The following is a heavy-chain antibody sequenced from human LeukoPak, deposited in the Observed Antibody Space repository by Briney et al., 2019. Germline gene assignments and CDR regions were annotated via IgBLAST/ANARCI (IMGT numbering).Heavy chain of an antibody. V-gene: IGHV3-74*01. Sequence: GGSLRLSCAASGFTFSNYWMHWVRQAPGKGLVWVSYINSAGTNTNYADSVKGRFTISRDTAKNTLYLQMNSLRAEDTAVYYCRIAAAGRDYWGQETLVTISS. CDR1: GFTFSNYW. J-gene: IGHJ4*02. CDR3: RIAAAGRDY. D-gene: IGHD6-13*01. CDR2: INSAGTNT.